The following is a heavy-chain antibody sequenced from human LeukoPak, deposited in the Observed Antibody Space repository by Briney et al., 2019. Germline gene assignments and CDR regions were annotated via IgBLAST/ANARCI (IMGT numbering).Heavy chain of an antibody. D-gene: IGHD3-3*01. CDR3: ARTYYDFWSGSPEGNWYFDL. Sequence: PSETLSLTCAVSGYSISSGYYWGWIRRPPGKGLEWIGSIYHSGSTYYNPSLKSRVTISVDTSKNQFSLKLSSVTAADTAVYYCARTYYDFWSGSPEGNWYFDLWGRGTLVTVSS. CDR2: IYHSGST. CDR1: GYSISSGYY. V-gene: IGHV4-38-2*01. J-gene: IGHJ2*01.